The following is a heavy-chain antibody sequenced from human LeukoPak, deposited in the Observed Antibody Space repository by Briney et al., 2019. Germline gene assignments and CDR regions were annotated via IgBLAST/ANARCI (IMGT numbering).Heavy chain of an antibody. CDR1: GFTFSSYA. Sequence: TGGSLRLSCAASGFTFSSYAMRWVRQAPGKGLEWVSAISGSGGSTYYADSVKGRFTISRDNSKNTLYLQMNSLRAEDTAVYYCKGGYDSDAFDIWGQGTMVTVSS. D-gene: IGHD5-12*01. CDR2: ISGSGGST. CDR3: KGGYDSDAFDI. J-gene: IGHJ3*02. V-gene: IGHV3-23*01.